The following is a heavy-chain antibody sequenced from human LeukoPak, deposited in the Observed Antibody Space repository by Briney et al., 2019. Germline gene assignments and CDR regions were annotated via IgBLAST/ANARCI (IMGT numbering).Heavy chain of an antibody. D-gene: IGHD6-19*01. CDR3: TKKSSGWHGEDY. CDR1: GFTLSSYG. V-gene: IGHV3-23*01. CDR2: ISSSGGTT. Sequence: PGGSLRLSCAASGFTLSSYGMSWVRQAPGKGLEWVSAISSSGGTTYYADSVKGRFTISRDNSNNTLFLQMNSLRAEDTAAYYCTKKSSGWHGEDYWGQGTLVTVSS. J-gene: IGHJ4*02.